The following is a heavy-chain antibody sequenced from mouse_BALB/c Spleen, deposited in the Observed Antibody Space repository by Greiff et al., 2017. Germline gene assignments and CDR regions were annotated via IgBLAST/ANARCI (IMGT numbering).Heavy chain of an antibody. CDR1: GYTFTSYW. J-gene: IGHJ3*01. CDR2: IYPSDSYT. D-gene: IGHD2-1*01. V-gene: IGHV1-69*02. Sequence: QVQLQQPGAELVRPGASVKLSCKASGYTFTSYWINWVKQRPGQGLEWIGNIYPSDSYTNYNQKFKDKATLTVDNSSSTAYMQLSSPTSEDSAVYYCTRGGVYGNPLAYWGQGTLVTVSA. CDR3: TRGGVYGNPLAY.